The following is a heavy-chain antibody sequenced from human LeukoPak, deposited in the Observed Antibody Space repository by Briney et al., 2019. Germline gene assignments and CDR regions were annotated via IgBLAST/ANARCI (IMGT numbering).Heavy chain of an antibody. CDR3: ARGIAAGRSPNPAIEFDY. Sequence: SETLSLTCAVYGGSFSGYYWSWIRQPPGKGLEWIGEINHSGSTNYNPSLKSRVTISVDTSKNQFSLQLSSVTAADTAVYYCARGIAAGRSPNPAIEFDYWGQVTLVTVST. CDR1: GGSFSGYY. CDR2: INHSGST. D-gene: IGHD6-13*01. V-gene: IGHV4-34*01. J-gene: IGHJ4*02.